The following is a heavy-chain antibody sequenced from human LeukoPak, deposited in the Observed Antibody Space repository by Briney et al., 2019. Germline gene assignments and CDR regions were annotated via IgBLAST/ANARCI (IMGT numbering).Heavy chain of an antibody. J-gene: IGHJ4*02. CDR2: IYYSGST. Sequence: SETLSLTCTVSGGSISSTSYYWGWIRQPPGKGREWIGSIYYSGSTYYNPSLKSRVTITVDTSKNQFSLKLSSVTATDTAVYYCAGVEEDTAMADYWGQGTLGTASS. V-gene: IGHV4-39*01. D-gene: IGHD5-18*01. CDR1: GGSISSTSYY. CDR3: AGVEEDTAMADY.